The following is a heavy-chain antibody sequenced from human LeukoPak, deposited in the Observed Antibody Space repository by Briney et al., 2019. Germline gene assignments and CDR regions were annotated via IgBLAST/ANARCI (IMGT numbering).Heavy chain of an antibody. CDR3: AHRKNYYDSSVFDN. J-gene: IGHJ4*02. CDR1: GCSLNTPGVG. CDR2: IYWDDDR. D-gene: IGHD3-22*01. V-gene: IGHV2-5*02. Sequence: SAPTLVNPTQTLTLTCTFSGCSLNTPGVGVGWIRQPPGKALEWLAPIYWDDDRRYSPSLKSRLTITKDTSKNQVVLTITNMDPVDTATYFCAHRKNYYDSSVFDNWGQGTLVTVSS.